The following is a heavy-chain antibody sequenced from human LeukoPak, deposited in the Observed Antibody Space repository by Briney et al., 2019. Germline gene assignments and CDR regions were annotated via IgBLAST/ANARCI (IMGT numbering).Heavy chain of an antibody. Sequence: GGSLRLSCAASGFTFSSYSMNWVRQAPGKGLEWVSYISSSSSTIYYADSVKGRFTISRDNAKNSLYLQMNGLGAEDTAVYYCARGKAGIHYWGQGTLVTVSS. V-gene: IGHV3-48*04. CDR3: ARGKAGIHY. J-gene: IGHJ4*02. D-gene: IGHD1-14*01. CDR1: GFTFSSYS. CDR2: ISSSSSTI.